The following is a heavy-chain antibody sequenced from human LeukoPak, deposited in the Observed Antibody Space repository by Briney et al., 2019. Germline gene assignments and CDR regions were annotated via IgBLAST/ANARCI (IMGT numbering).Heavy chain of an antibody. D-gene: IGHD4-17*01. Sequence: SETLSLTCTVSGGSISSGGYYWSWIRQHPGKGLEWIGYIYYSGSTYYNPSLKGRVTISVDTSKNQFSLKLSSVTAADTAVYYCARGGRSVTTYRYWGQGTLVTVSS. J-gene: IGHJ4*02. CDR1: GGSISSGGYY. CDR2: IYYSGST. CDR3: ARGGRSVTTYRY. V-gene: IGHV4-31*03.